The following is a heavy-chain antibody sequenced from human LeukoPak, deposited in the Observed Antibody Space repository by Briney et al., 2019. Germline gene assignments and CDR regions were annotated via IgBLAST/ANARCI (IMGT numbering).Heavy chain of an antibody. Sequence: SETLSLTCTVSGDSISSFFWSWIRQPPGKGLEWIGYIYDGGTTKYNPSLKSRVTISADTSKSQFSVNLSSVTAADTAVYYCARQSRVGGTCFDYWGQGALVPVSS. J-gene: IGHJ4*02. CDR2: IYDGGTT. CDR3: ARQSRVGGTCFDY. CDR1: GDSISSFF. V-gene: IGHV4-59*01. D-gene: IGHD2-15*01.